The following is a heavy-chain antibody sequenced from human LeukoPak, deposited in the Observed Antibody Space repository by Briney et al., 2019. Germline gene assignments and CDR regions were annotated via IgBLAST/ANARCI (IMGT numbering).Heavy chain of an antibody. CDR1: GFTFSGYW. CDR3: TRAGYSSGFDS. J-gene: IGHJ5*01. Sequence: PGGSLRLSCAASGFTFSGYWMHWVRQAPGKGLVWVSRINSDGYSITYADSVKGRFTISRDNAKNTLYLQMNSLIAEDTAVYFRTRAGYSSGFDSWGQGTLVTVSS. D-gene: IGHD6-19*01. CDR2: INSDGYSI. V-gene: IGHV3-74*03.